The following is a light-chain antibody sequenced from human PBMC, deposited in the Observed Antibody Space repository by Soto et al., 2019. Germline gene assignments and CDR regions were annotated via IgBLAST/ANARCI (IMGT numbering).Light chain of an antibody. CDR2: DAS. V-gene: IGKV3-11*01. CDR3: QQRSNWPIT. J-gene: IGKJ5*01. Sequence: EIVLTQSPPTLCLSHVERAPLSCWASQSVSSYLAWYQQKPGQAPRLLIYDASNRATGIPARFSGSGSGTDFTLTISSLEPEDFAVYYCQQRSNWPITFGQGTRLAIK. CDR1: QSVSSY.